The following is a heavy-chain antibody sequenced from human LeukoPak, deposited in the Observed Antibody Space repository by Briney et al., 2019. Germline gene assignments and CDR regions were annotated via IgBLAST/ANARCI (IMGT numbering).Heavy chain of an antibody. V-gene: IGHV1-8*01. CDR3: ARSIVGVRKRNDY. Sequence: ASVKVSCKASGYTSTSYDIIWVRQASGQGLEWMGWMNPNSGHTGYAQKFQGRVTMTRTTSISTAYMELTSLTSEDSAVYYCARSIVGVRKRNDYWGQGTLVTVSS. D-gene: IGHD1-26*01. J-gene: IGHJ4*02. CDR2: MNPNSGHT. CDR1: GYTSTSYD.